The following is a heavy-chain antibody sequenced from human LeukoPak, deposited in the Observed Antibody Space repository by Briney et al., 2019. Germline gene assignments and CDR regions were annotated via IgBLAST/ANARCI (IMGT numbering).Heavy chain of an antibody. V-gene: IGHV1-2*02. CDR1: GYTFTSYG. D-gene: IGHD6-19*01. CDR2: INPNSGGT. Sequence: GASVKVSCKASGYTFTSYGISWVRHAPGQGLEWMGWINPNSGGTNYAQKFQGRVTMTRDTSISTAYMELSRLRSDDTAGYYCARDLGRPYSSGWYGGAYYFDYWGQGTLVTVSS. J-gene: IGHJ4*02. CDR3: ARDLGRPYSSGWYGGAYYFDY.